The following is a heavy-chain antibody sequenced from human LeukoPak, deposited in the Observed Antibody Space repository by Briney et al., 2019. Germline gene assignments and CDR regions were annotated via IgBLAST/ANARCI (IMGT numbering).Heavy chain of an antibody. Sequence: PGRSLRLSCAASGFTFSSYGMHWVRQAPGKGLEWVAVISYDGSNKYYAESVKGRFTISRDNSKNTLYLQMNSLRAEDTAVFYCAKDWSHGSGSYYYFDYWGQGTLVTVSS. D-gene: IGHD3-10*01. CDR3: AKDWSHGSGSYYYFDY. CDR1: GFTFSSYG. CDR2: ISYDGSNK. V-gene: IGHV3-30*18. J-gene: IGHJ4*02.